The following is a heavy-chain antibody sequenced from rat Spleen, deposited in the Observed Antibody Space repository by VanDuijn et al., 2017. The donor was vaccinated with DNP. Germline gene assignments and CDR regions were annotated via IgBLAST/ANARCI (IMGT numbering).Heavy chain of an antibody. CDR1: GFTFSDYN. J-gene: IGHJ3*01. Sequence: EVQLVESGGGLVQPGRSLKLSCAASGFTFSDYNMAWVRQAPKKGLEWVATISYDGSSTYYRDSVKGRFTISRDNAKNTLHLQMNSLRSEDTATYYCASLNNYNWFAYWGQGTLVTVSS. D-gene: IGHD1-10*01. V-gene: IGHV5-7*01. CDR3: ASLNNYNWFAY. CDR2: ISYDGSST.